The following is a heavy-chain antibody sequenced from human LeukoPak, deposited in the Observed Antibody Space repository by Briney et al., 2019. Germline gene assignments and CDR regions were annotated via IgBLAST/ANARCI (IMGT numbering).Heavy chain of an antibody. CDR1: GFTFSNYA. CDR3: AKDYRAWVRAGTPYYNWFDP. V-gene: IGHV3-23*01. CDR2: INSSDSST. D-gene: IGHD2-21*01. Sequence: GGSLRLSCAASGFTFSNYAMTWDRRAPGRGLEWVSTINSSDSSTYYADSVKGRFTISRDNSKNTLFLQMNTLRTEDTAVYHCAKDYRAWVRAGTPYYNWFDPWGQGTLVTVSS. J-gene: IGHJ5*02.